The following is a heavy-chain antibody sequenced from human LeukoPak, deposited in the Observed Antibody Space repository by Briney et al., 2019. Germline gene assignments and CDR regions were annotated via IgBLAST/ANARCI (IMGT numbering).Heavy chain of an antibody. J-gene: IGHJ4*02. CDR2: ISRTGGST. CDR1: GFTFNSYA. D-gene: IGHD6-19*01. V-gene: IGHV3-23*01. CDR3: ARGSSGWYLADY. Sequence: GRSLRLSCAASGFTFNSYAMSWVRQAPGKGLEWVPGISRTGGSTFYADSVKGRFTISRDKFRNTLYLQMNSLRAEDTAVYYCARGSSGWYLADYWGQGTLVTVSS.